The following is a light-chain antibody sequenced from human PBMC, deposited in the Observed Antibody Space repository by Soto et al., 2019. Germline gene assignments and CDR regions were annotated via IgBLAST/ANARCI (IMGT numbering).Light chain of an antibody. CDR3: QQSYRTPYT. V-gene: IGKV1-39*01. J-gene: IGKJ2*01. Sequence: DIQMTQSPSSLSASVGDSVTITCRASQSISSYLNWYQQKPGKAPKLLMYAASSLQSGVPSRFSGSGSGTDFTLTISSLQPEDFATYYCQQSYRTPYTFGQGTKLEIE. CDR2: AAS. CDR1: QSISSY.